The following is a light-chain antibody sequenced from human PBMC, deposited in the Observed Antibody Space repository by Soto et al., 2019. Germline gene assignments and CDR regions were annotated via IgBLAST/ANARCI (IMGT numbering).Light chain of an antibody. V-gene: IGLV2-14*01. CDR1: SSDVGGYNY. CDR2: EVT. J-gene: IGLJ1*01. CDR3: SSYTSSSTYI. Sequence: QSALTQPASVSGSPGQSITISCTGTSSDVGGYNYVAWYQQHPGKAPKLMISEVTDRPSGVSNRFSGSKSGNTASLTISGLQADDEADYYCSSYTSSSTYIFGPGTKLTV.